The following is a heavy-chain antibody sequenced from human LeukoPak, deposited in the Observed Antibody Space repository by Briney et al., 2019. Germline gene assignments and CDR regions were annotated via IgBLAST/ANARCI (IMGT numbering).Heavy chain of an antibody. CDR3: ARIRPVGATTGWFDP. D-gene: IGHD1-26*01. J-gene: IGHJ5*02. V-gene: IGHV1-2*02. CDR2: ISPNSGGT. CDR1: GYTFTGYY. Sequence: ASVKVSCKASGYTFTGYYMHWVRQAPGQGLEWMGWISPNSGGTNYAQKFQGRVTMTRDTSISTAYMELSRLRSDDTAVYYCARIRPVGATTGWFDPWGQGTLVTVSS.